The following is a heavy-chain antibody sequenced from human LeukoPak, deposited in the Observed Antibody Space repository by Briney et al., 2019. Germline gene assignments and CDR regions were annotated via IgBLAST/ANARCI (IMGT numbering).Heavy chain of an antibody. CDR2: ISWNSDSI. CDR1: GFTFDDYA. CDR3: ARDFGNGWYPPFDY. Sequence: PGGSLRLSCAASGFTFDDYAMHWVRQAPGKGLEWVSGISWNSDSIGYADSVKGRFTISRDNAKNSLYLQMNSLRAEDTAVYYCARDFGNGWYPPFDYWGQGTLVTVSS. D-gene: IGHD6-19*01. J-gene: IGHJ4*02. V-gene: IGHV3-9*01.